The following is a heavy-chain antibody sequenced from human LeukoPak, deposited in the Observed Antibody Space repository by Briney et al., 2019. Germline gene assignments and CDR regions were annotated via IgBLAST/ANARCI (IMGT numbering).Heavy chain of an antibody. Sequence: GGSLRLSCAASGFTFSSYVMSWVRQAPGEGLQWVSAVIGSYTYYADSVKGRFTISRDNSKNTLFLEMNSLRAGDTAVYYCAKGSSSSRPYYFDSWGLGTLVIVSS. D-gene: IGHD6-13*01. V-gene: IGHV3-23*01. CDR3: AKGSSSSRPYYFDS. J-gene: IGHJ4*02. CDR2: VIGSYT. CDR1: GFTFSSYV.